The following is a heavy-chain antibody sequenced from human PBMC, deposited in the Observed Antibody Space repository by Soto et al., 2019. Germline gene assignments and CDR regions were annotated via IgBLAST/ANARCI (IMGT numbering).Heavy chain of an antibody. CDR1: GFAFSNYA. J-gene: IGHJ6*02. CDR3: AKCRGSYGSGTYCAYYGIWV. CDR2: ISGSGGTT. Sequence: GGSLRLSCAASGFAFSNYAMSWVRQAPGKGLEWVSDISGSGGTTYFADSVKGRFTISRDNSKSTLYLQMDSLRAEDTAVYYCAKCRGSYGSGTYCAYYGIWVWGQGTTVTVSS. V-gene: IGHV3-23*01. D-gene: IGHD3-10*01.